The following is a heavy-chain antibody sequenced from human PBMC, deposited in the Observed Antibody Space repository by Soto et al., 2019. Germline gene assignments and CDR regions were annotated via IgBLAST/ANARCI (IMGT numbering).Heavy chain of an antibody. CDR2: ISYDGSNE. V-gene: IGHV3-30*03. D-gene: IGHD5-18*01. CDR1: GFTFSSYG. CDR3: AREDYSYGSFYPGY. J-gene: IGHJ4*02. Sequence: QVQLVESGGGVVQPGRSLRLSCAASGFTFSSYGMHWVRQAPGKGLEWVAVISYDGSNEYYADSVKGRFTIFRDNSKSTLYLQVNSLRAEDTAVYYCAREDYSYGSFYPGYWGQGTLVTVSS.